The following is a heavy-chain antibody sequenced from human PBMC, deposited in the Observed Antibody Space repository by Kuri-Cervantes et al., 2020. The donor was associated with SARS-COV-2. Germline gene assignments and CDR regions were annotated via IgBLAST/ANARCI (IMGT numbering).Heavy chain of an antibody. CDR2: IYYSGST. CDR1: GGSISSSSYY. J-gene: IGHJ5*02. Sequence: GSLRLSCTVSGGSISSSSYYWGWIRQPPGKGLEWIGSIYYSGSTYYNPSLKSPVTISLDTPKNQFSLKLISVTAADTAVYYCAKLGGYTSGYNWFDPWGPGTLVTVSS. CDR3: AKLGGYTSGYNWFDP. V-gene: IGHV4-39*01. D-gene: IGHD5-18*01.